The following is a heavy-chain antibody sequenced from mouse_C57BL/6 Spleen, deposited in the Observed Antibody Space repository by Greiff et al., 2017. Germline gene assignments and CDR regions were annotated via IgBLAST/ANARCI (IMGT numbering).Heavy chain of an antibody. CDR3: AKDAPYAMDY. J-gene: IGHJ4*01. V-gene: IGHV1-50*01. CDR2: IDPSDSYT. CDR1: GYTFTSYW. Sequence: QVQLQQPGAELVKPGASVKLSCKASGYTFTSYWMQWVNQRPGQGLEWIGEIDPSDSYTNYNQKFKGKATLTVDTSSSTAYMQLSSLTSEDSAVYYCAKDAPYAMDYWGQGTSVTVSS.